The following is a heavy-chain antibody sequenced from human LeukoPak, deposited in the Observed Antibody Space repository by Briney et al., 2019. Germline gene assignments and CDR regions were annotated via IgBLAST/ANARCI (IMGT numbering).Heavy chain of an antibody. Sequence: PGGSLRLSCAASGFTFSSYGMHWVRQAPGKGLEWVAVISYDGSNKYYADSVKGRFTISRDNSKNTLYLQMNSLRAEDTAVHYCAKDLRGEEQWLPQGYWGQGTLVTVSS. D-gene: IGHD6-19*01. CDR1: GFTFSSYG. V-gene: IGHV3-30*18. J-gene: IGHJ4*02. CDR3: AKDLRGEEQWLPQGY. CDR2: ISYDGSNK.